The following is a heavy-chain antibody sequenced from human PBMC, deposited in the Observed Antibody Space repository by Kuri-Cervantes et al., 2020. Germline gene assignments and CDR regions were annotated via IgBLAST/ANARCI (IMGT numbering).Heavy chain of an antibody. CDR1: GGSISSGGYY. CDR3: ARGGVSRCSSTSCYRGLYYYGMDV. D-gene: IGHD2-2*02. V-gene: IGHV4-39*01. J-gene: IGHJ6*02. Sequence: GSLRLSCTVSGGSISSGGYYWSWIRQPPGKGLAWLVPISYSGSTYYNPSLRSRVTISVDTSRNQFSLKLSSVTAADTAVYYCARGGVSRCSSTSCYRGLYYYGMDVWGQGTTVTVSS. CDR2: ISYSGST.